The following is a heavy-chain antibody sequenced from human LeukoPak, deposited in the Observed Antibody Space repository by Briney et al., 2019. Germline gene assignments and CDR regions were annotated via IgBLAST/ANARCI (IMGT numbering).Heavy chain of an antibody. J-gene: IGHJ6*03. Sequence: SETLSLTCTVSGGSISSSSYYWGWIRQPPGKGLEWIGSIYYSGSTYYNPSLKSRVTISVDASKNQFSLKLSSVTAADTAVYYCARPLRSFYYMDVWGKGTTVTVSS. V-gene: IGHV4-39*01. CDR2: IYYSGST. CDR1: GGSISSSSYY. CDR3: ARPLRSFYYMDV.